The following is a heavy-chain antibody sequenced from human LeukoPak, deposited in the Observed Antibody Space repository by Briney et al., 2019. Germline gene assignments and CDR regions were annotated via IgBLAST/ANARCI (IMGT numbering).Heavy chain of an antibody. Sequence: GGSLRLSCAVSGFIFNSYAMSWVRQAPGKGLEWVSSISASGGSTYHADSVKGRFTISRDNSRNTVHLQMDSLRADDTALYYCAKGALAAAGSGFEYWGQGTLVTVFS. CDR2: ISASGGST. J-gene: IGHJ4*02. V-gene: IGHV3-23*01. CDR1: GFIFNSYA. D-gene: IGHD6-13*01. CDR3: AKGALAAAGSGFEY.